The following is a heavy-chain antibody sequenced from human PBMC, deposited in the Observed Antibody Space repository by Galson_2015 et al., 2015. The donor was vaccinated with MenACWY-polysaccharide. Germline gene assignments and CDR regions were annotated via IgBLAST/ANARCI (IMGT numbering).Heavy chain of an antibody. CDR3: AREGSRIVFHAFDT. CDR1: GSRFSNSG. J-gene: IGHJ3*02. V-gene: IGHV3-33*01. CDR2: IKYDGSTI. Sequence: SLRLSCAASGSRFSNSGMHWVRQAPGRGLEWVAVIKYDGSTIEYADSVKGRFTISRDNSKNTLFLEMNSLGAEDTAVYYCAREGSRIVFHAFDTWGQGTMVTVSS. D-gene: IGHD6-13*01.